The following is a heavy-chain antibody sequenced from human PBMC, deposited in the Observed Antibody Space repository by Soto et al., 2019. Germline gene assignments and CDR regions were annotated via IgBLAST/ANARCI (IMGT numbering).Heavy chain of an antibody. J-gene: IGHJ5*02. CDR3: ARDPIPYCSGGSCYSSSWFEP. V-gene: IGHV1-46*01. D-gene: IGHD2-15*01. CDR2: INPSGGST. Sequence: ASVKVSCKASGYTFTSYYMHWVRQAPGQGLEWMGIINPSGGSTSCAQKFQGRVTMTRDTSTSTVYMELSSLRSEDTAVYYCARDPIPYCSGGSCYSSSWFEPWGQGTLVTVSS. CDR1: GYTFTSYY.